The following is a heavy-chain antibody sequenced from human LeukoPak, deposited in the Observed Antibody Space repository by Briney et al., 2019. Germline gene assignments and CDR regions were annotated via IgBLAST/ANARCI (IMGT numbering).Heavy chain of an antibody. CDR3: ARPLEAAAGVWYFDL. D-gene: IGHD6-13*01. J-gene: IGHJ2*01. Sequence: PGGSLRLSCAASGFTFTSYSMNWVRQAPGTGLEWVSYISSSSSSIYYADSVKGRFTISRDNAKNSLYLQMNSLRAEDSAVYYCARPLEAAAGVWYFDLWGRGTLVTVSS. CDR1: GFTFTSYS. CDR2: ISSSSSSI. V-gene: IGHV3-48*04.